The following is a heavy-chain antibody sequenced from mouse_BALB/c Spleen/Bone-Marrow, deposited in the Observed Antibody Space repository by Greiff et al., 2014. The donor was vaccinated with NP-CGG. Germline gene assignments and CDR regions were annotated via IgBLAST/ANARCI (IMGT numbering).Heavy chain of an antibody. V-gene: IGHV1-4*01. D-gene: IGHD2-1*01. CDR1: GYTFTTYT. Sequence: QVQLKESGAELARPGASVKMSCRASGYTFTTYTMHWVKQRPGQGLEWIGYINPSSGYTYYNQKFKDKATLTADKSSSAAYLQLSGLTSEDSAVYYCARVYGNYDAMDYWGQGTSVTVSS. CDR2: INPSSGYT. CDR3: ARVYGNYDAMDY. J-gene: IGHJ4*01.